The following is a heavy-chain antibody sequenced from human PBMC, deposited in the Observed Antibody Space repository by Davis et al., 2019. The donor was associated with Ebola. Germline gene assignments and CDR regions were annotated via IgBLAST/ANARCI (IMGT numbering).Heavy chain of an antibody. J-gene: IGHJ4*02. CDR1: GFSLSTSGMS. V-gene: IGHV2-70*01. CDR3: ARLAIAAENGYFDY. D-gene: IGHD6-13*01. Sequence: SGPTLVKPTQTLTLTCTFSGFSLSTSGMSVSWIRQPPGKALEWLALIDWDDDKYYITSLKTRLTISKDTSKNQVVLTMTNMDPVDTATYYCARLAIAAENGYFDYWGQGTLVTVSS. CDR2: IDWDDDK.